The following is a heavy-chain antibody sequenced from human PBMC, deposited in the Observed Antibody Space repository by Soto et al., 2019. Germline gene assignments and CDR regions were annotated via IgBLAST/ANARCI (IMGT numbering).Heavy chain of an antibody. CDR3: ARRRTGSSPKIPMGAFDI. Sequence: EVQLVQSGAEVKKPGESLKISCKGSGYSFTSYWIGWVRQMPGKGLEWMGIIYPGDSDTRYSPSFQGQVTISADKSISTAYLQWSSLKASDTAMYYCARRRTGSSPKIPMGAFDIWGQGTMVTVSS. D-gene: IGHD6-13*01. V-gene: IGHV5-51*01. J-gene: IGHJ3*02. CDR1: GYSFTSYW. CDR2: IYPGDSDT.